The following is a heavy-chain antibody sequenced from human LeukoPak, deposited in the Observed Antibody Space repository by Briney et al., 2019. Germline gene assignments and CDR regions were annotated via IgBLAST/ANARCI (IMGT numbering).Heavy chain of an antibody. Sequence: TSETLSLTCTVSGGSISGHYWSWIRQPPGKGLEWIGYIYYSGSTNYNASFKSRVTISLDTSKNQFSLKLNSVTAADTAVYYCARHLAGRILTFDYWGQGTLVTVSS. D-gene: IGHD6-19*01. V-gene: IGHV4-59*11. CDR2: IYYSGST. CDR3: ARHLAGRILTFDY. J-gene: IGHJ4*02. CDR1: GGSISGHY.